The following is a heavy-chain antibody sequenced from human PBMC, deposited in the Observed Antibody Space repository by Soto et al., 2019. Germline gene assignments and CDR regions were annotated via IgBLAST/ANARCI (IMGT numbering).Heavy chain of an antibody. CDR3: ARDRITGTSYGMDV. CDR2: IYSGGST. J-gene: IGHJ6*02. Sequence: PGGSLRLSCAASGFTVSSNYMSWVRQAPGKGLEWVSVIYSGGSTYYADSVKGRFTISRDNSKNTLYLQMNSLRAEDTAVYYCARDRITGTSYGMDVWGQGTTVTVSS. D-gene: IGHD1-20*01. CDR1: GFTVSSNY. V-gene: IGHV3-53*01.